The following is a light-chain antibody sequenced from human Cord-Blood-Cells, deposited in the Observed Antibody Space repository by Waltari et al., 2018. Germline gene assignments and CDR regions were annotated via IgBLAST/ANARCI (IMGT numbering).Light chain of an antibody. CDR3: QQYGSSPYT. V-gene: IGKV3-20*01. CDR1: QSVSSSY. CDR2: GAS. Sequence: TLSLSPGERATLSCRASQSVSSSYLAWYQKKPGQAPRLLIYGASSRATGIPDRFSGSGSGTDFTLTISRLEPEDFAVYYCQQYGSSPYTFGQGTKLEIK. J-gene: IGKJ2*01.